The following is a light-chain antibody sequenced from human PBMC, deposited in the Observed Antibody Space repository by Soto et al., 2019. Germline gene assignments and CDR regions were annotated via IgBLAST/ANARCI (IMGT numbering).Light chain of an antibody. CDR3: HQYKNSSST. J-gene: IGKJ2*01. Sequence: DIQLTQSPSIVSASLGDRVTISCRASQSVFIWLAWYQQKRGKAPKLLIYDASALGSGVPSRFSGSGFETEFTLSIDGLQSDDFAFYYCHQYKNSSSTFGQGTELEIK. CDR2: DAS. V-gene: IGKV1-5*01. CDR1: QSVFIW.